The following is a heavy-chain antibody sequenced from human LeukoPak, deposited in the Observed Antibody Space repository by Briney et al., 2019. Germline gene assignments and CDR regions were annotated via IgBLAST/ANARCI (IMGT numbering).Heavy chain of an antibody. Sequence: TLSLTCTVSGDSISYFYWGWIRQPPGKALEWLALIYWDDDNRYSPSLKSRLTITKDTSKNQVVLTMTNMDPVDTATYYCAHLGRLLVFDYWGQGTLVTVSS. V-gene: IGHV2-5*02. CDR1: GDSISYFYWG. J-gene: IGHJ4*02. CDR3: AHLGRLLVFDY. CDR2: IYWDDDN. D-gene: IGHD2-15*01.